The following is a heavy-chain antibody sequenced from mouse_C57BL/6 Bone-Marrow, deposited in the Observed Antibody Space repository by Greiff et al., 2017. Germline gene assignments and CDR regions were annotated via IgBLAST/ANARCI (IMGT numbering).Heavy chain of an antibody. Sequence: QVTLKVCGPGILQPSQTLSLTCSFSGFSLSTFGMGVGWISQHSGKGLEWLAHIGWDDDKYENPALKSWITISKDTVKHQVSLKIANVHTADTATYDCARIDVYYGNYAWFAYWGQGTLVTVSA. V-gene: IGHV8-8*01. CDR3: ARIDVYYGNYAWFAY. CDR1: GFSLSTFGMG. D-gene: IGHD2-1*01. J-gene: IGHJ3*01. CDR2: IGWDDDK.